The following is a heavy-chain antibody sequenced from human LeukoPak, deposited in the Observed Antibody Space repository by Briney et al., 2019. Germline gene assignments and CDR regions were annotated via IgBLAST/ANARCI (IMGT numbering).Heavy chain of an antibody. Sequence: LGESLKISCKGSGYSFASYWIAWVRQMPGKGLEWMGIIYPGDPDTRYSPSFQGQVTISADKSISTAYLQWSSLKASDTAIYYCARQWGDCSSTSCYSAYWGQGTLVTVSS. CDR2: IYPGDPDT. V-gene: IGHV5-51*01. J-gene: IGHJ4*02. D-gene: IGHD2-2*01. CDR1: GYSFASYW. CDR3: ARQWGDCSSTSCYSAY.